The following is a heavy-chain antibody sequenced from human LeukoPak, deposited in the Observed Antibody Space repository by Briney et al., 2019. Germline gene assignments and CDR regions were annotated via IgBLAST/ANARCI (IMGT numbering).Heavy chain of an antibody. CDR3: ARVPTTVTTFKNYYYGLDV. D-gene: IGHD4-17*01. J-gene: IGHJ6*02. V-gene: IGHV4-34*01. CDR1: GFTFSSYS. Sequence: GSLRLSCAASGFTFSSYSMNWVRQPPGKGLEWIGEINHSGDTYYNPSLKSRVTISVDTSKNQYSLHLNSVTAADTAVYYCARVPTTVTTFKNYYYGLDVWGQGTTVTVSS. CDR2: INHSGDT.